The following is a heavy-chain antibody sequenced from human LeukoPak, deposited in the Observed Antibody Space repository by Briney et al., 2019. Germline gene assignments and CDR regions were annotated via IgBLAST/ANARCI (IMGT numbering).Heavy chain of an antibody. J-gene: IGHJ4*02. CDR1: GGTFSSYA. D-gene: IGHD2-15*01. CDR2: IAPILGTA. Sequence: GSSVKVSCKASGGTFSSYAISWVRQAPGQGLEWMGRIAPILGTANYPQKFQGRVTITADKSTSTAYMELSSLGSEDTAVYYCAREGPETRARWWGGGSDDVEASKPYDYWGQGTLVTVSS. CDR3: AREGPETRARWWGGGSDDVEASKPYDY. V-gene: IGHV1-69*04.